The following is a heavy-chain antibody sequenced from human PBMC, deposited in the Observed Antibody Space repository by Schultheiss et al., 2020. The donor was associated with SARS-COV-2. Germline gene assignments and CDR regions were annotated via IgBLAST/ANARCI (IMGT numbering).Heavy chain of an antibody. Sequence: SVKVSCKASGGTFSSYTISWVRQAPGQGLEWMGRIIPILGIANYAQKFQGRVTITADKSTSTAYMDLSSLRSEDTAVYFCARGADTAMVGPYYYYYMDVWGKGTTVTVSS. CDR3: ARGADTAMVGPYYYYYMDV. D-gene: IGHD5-18*01. J-gene: IGHJ6*03. V-gene: IGHV1-69*02. CDR1: GGTFSSYT. CDR2: IIPILGIA.